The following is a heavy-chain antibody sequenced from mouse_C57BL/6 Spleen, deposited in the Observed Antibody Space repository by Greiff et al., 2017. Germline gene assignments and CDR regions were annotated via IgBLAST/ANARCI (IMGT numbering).Heavy chain of an antibody. Sequence: QVQLKQSGPGLVQPSQSLSITCTVSGFSLTSYGVHWVRQSPGKGLEWLGVIWSGGSTDYYAAFISRLSISKDNSKSQVFFKMNSLQAEDTAIYYYATAPITKDLGYAMGYWGQGTSVTVSS. CDR3: ATAPITKDLGYAMGY. CDR2: IWSGGST. V-gene: IGHV2-2*01. D-gene: IGHD1-1*01. CDR1: GFSLTSYG. J-gene: IGHJ4*01.